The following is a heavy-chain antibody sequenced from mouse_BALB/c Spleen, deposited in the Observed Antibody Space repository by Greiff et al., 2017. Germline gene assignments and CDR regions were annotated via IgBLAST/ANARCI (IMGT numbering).Heavy chain of an antibody. J-gene: IGHJ3*01. CDR3: ARERSGSSWFAY. CDR1: GYTFTSYW. Sequence: VQLQQSGAELAKPGASVKMSCKASGYTFTSYWMHWVKQRPGQGLEWIGYINPSTGYTEYNQKFKDKATLTADKSSSTAYMQLSSLTSEDSAVYYCARERSGSSWFAYWGQGTLVTVSA. D-gene: IGHD3-1*01. V-gene: IGHV1-7*01. CDR2: INPSTGYT.